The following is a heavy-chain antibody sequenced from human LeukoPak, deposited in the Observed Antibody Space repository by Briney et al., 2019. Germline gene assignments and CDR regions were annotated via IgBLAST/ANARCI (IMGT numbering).Heavy chain of an antibody. J-gene: IGHJ5*02. D-gene: IGHD2-2*01. CDR1: GFTFSSYS. CDR2: ISSGSSYI. V-gene: IGHV3-21*01. Sequence: GGSLRLSCAASGFTFSSYSMNWVRQAPGKGLEWVSSISSGSSYIYYADSLKGRFTISRDNAKNSLYLQMNSLRAEDTAVYYCARDDCSSTSCWFDPWGQGTLVTVSS. CDR3: ARDDCSSTSCWFDP.